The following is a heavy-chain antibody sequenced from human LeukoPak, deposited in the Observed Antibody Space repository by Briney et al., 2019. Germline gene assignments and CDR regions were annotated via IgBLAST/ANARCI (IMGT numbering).Heavy chain of an antibody. D-gene: IGHD3-9*01. CDR3: AREGDYDILTGYYVDY. J-gene: IGHJ4*02. V-gene: IGHV3-21*01. CDR1: GFTFSSYS. CDR2: ISSSSSYI. Sequence: GGSLRLSRAASGFTFSSYSMNWVRQAPGKGLEWVSSISSSSSYIYYADSVKGRFTISRDNAKNSLYLQMNSLRAEDTAVYYCAREGDYDILTGYYVDYWGQGTLVTVSS.